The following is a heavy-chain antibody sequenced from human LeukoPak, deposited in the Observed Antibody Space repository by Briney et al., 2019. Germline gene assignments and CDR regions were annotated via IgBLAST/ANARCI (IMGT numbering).Heavy chain of an antibody. V-gene: IGHV3-21*01. CDR1: GFTFRSYS. J-gene: IGHJ4*02. CDR3: ARGRTHYYDSNGYSDY. CDR2: ISSSSSYI. Sequence: GGSLRLSCAASGFTFRSYSMNWVRQAPGRGLEWVSSISSSSSYIYYADSVKGRFTISRDNAKNSLYLQMNSLRAEDTAVYYCARGRTHYYDSNGYSDYWGQGTLVTVSS. D-gene: IGHD3-22*01.